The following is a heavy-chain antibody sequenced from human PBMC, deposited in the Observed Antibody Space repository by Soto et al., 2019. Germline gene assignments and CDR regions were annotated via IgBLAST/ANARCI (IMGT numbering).Heavy chain of an antibody. Sequence: QVQLVQSGAEVKKPGASVKVSCKASGYTFTGYYMHWVRQAPGQGLEWMGWINPNSGGSNYAQKFQGWVTMTRDTSISTAYMELSRLRSDDTAVYYCAISFSSSLRSPELDYWGQGSLVSVSS. D-gene: IGHD6-13*01. CDR1: GYTFTGYY. CDR2: INPNSGGS. J-gene: IGHJ4*02. V-gene: IGHV1-2*04. CDR3: AISFSSSLRSPELDY.